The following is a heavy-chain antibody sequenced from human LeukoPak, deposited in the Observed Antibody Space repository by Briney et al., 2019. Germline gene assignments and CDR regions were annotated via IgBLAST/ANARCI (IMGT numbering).Heavy chain of an antibody. Sequence: ASVKVSCKASGGTFISYAISWVRQAPGQGLEWMGGIIPIFGTANYAQKFQGRVTITADKSTSTAYMELSSLRSEDTAAYYCARGRGYCSSTSCSDFDYWGQGTLVTVSS. CDR2: IIPIFGTA. J-gene: IGHJ4*02. CDR1: GGTFISYA. CDR3: ARGRGYCSSTSCSDFDY. D-gene: IGHD2-2*01. V-gene: IGHV1-69*06.